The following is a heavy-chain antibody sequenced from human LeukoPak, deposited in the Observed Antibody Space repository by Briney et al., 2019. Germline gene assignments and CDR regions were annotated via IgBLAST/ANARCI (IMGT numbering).Heavy chain of an antibody. Sequence: GGSLRLSCAASGFTFSSYSMSWVRQAPGKGLEWVSYISSSSSTIYYADSVKGRFTISRDNAKNSLYLQMNSLRAEDTAVYYCARDPPISYDFWSGPRYYFDYWGQGTLVTVSS. CDR2: ISSSSSTI. D-gene: IGHD3-3*01. J-gene: IGHJ4*02. CDR1: GFTFSSYS. V-gene: IGHV3-48*01. CDR3: ARDPPISYDFWSGPRYYFDY.